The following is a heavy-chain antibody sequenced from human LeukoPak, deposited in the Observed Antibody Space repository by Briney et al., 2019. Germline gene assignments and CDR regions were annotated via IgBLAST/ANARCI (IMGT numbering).Heavy chain of an antibody. CDR2: IFSSGSN. D-gene: IGHD2/OR15-2a*01. CDR1: GCSFNGYC. V-gene: IGHV4-4*07. J-gene: IGHJ2*01. Sequence: PSETLSLTCTVSGCSFNGYCWTWIRQPAGKGLEWIGRIFSSGSNTYNPSLKSRVTMSIDTSNNQFTLMLSSVTAAYTAVYYCARGFRYWYFDLWGRGTLVTVSP. CDR3: ARGFRYWYFDL.